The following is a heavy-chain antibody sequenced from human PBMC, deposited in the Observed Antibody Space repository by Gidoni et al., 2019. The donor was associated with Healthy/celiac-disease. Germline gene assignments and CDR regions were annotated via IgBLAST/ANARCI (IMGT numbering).Heavy chain of an antibody. J-gene: IGHJ3*02. CDR2: ISSSSSYI. Sequence: EVQLVESGGGLVKPGGSLRLSCAASGFTFGSYRMNWVRQAPGKGLEWVSSISSSSSYIYYADSVKGRFTISRDNAKNSLYLQMNSLRAEDTAVYYCARVVAAHDAFDIWGQGTMATVSS. D-gene: IGHD6-6*01. V-gene: IGHV3-21*01. CDR3: ARVVAAHDAFDI. CDR1: GFTFGSYR.